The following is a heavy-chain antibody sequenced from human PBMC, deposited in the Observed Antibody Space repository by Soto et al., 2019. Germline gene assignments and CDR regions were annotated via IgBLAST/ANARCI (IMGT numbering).Heavy chain of an antibody. CDR1: GYTFTDYY. V-gene: IGHV1-2*02. D-gene: IGHD3-22*01. J-gene: IGHJ6*02. CDR3: ARTYSSRYFYNQYSMDV. CDR2: INPTGGGT. Sequence: ASVKVSCKASGYTFTDYYIHWVRQAPGQGLEWMGWINPTGGGTNYAQSFRGRVTMTRDTSISTAYMELSRLTSDDTAVFYCARTYSSRYFYNQYSMDVWGQGTTVTVSS.